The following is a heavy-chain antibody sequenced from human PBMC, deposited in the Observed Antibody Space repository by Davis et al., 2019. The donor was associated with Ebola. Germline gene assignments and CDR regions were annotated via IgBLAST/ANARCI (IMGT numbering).Heavy chain of an antibody. CDR3: ARVSAVATANYYYYYDGMDV. Sequence: SETLSLTCTVSGGSINSHYWSWIRQPPGKGLEWIGSIYYSGSTYYNPSLKSRVTISVDTSKNQFSLKLSSVTAADTAVYYCARVSAVATANYYYYYDGMDVWGKGTTVTVSS. D-gene: IGHD4-23*01. V-gene: IGHV4-39*01. J-gene: IGHJ6*04. CDR2: IYYSGST. CDR1: GGSINSHY.